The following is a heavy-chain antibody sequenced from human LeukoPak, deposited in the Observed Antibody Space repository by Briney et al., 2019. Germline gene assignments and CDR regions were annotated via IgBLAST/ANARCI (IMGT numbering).Heavy chain of an antibody. D-gene: IGHD6-13*01. CDR3: AKGHRTYSSSSYYFDY. V-gene: IGHV3-30-3*01. J-gene: IGHJ4*02. CDR2: IAFDGSNA. Sequence: GGSLRLSCAASGFTFSSYAMHWVRQAPGKGLEWVAVIAFDGSNALYADSVKGRFTISRDNSKNTLYLQMNSLRAEDTAVYYCAKGHRTYSSSSYYFDYWGQGTLVTVSS. CDR1: GFTFSSYA.